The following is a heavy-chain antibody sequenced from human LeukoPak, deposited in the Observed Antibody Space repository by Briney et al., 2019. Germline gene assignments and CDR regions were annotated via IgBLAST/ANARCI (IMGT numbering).Heavy chain of an antibody. V-gene: IGHV3-15*07. J-gene: IGHJ4*01. CDR3: TTGWTSAPHDGY. CDR1: GFTFNQAW. CDR2: IKNHGGTA. D-gene: IGHD1-1*01. Sequence: GGSLRLSCEAYGFTFNQAWMNWVRQAPGKGLEWVGRIKNHGGTADHAAPVKGRFTVSRDDSKNTLYLQMNSLKSEDTAIYYCTTGWTSAPHDGYWGQGTLVTVSS.